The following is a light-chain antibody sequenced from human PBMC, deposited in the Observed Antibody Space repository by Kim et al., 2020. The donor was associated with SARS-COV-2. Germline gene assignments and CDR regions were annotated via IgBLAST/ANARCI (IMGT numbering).Light chain of an antibody. J-gene: IGKJ4*01. V-gene: IGKV3-11*01. CDR2: DAS. CDR1: QSVSSY. Sequence: EIVLTQSPATLSLSPGERATLSCRASQSVSSYLAWYQQKPGQAPRLLIYDASNMATGIPARFSGSGSGTDFTLTISSLEPEDFAVYYCQQRSNWPPSLTFGGGTKVDIK. CDR3: QQRSNWPPSLT.